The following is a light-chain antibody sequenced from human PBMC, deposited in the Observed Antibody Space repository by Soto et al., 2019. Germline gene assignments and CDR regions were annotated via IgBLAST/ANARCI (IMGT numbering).Light chain of an antibody. CDR3: AAWDDSLSGVV. J-gene: IGLJ2*01. CDR1: SSNIGSNY. Sequence: QSVLTQPPSASGTPGQRFTISCSGSSSNIGSNYVYWYQQLPGTAPNLLIYRNNQRPSGVPDRFSGSKSGSSASLAISRLRSEDEADYYCAAWDDSLSGVVFGGGTKLTVL. CDR2: RNN. V-gene: IGLV1-47*01.